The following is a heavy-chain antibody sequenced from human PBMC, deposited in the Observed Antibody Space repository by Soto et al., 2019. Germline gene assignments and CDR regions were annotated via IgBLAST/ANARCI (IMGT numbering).Heavy chain of an antibody. CDR3: ARDVSPGSSSLYLDAFDI. CDR2: IKKDGSKI. Sequence: EVQLVESGGDLVQPGGSLRLSCAASGFSFASSWMTWVRQAPGKGLEWVANIKKDGSKINYLDSVRGRFTVYRDNAKNSLYLEMNSLRAEDTALYSCARDVSPGSSSLYLDAFDIWGQGTMVTVSS. CDR1: GFSFASSW. J-gene: IGHJ3*02. D-gene: IGHD6-13*01. V-gene: IGHV3-7*05.